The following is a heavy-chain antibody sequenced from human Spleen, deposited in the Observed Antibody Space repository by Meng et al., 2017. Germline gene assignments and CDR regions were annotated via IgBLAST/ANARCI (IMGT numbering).Heavy chain of an antibody. CDR3: ASDIAVAGTPWYFDY. CDR1: GGSISSGAYS. Sequence: QLQLQESGSGLVKPSRTLSLTCTVSGGSISSGAYSWSWIRQPPGKGLEWIGSIYYSGSTYYNPSLKSRVTISVDTSKNQFSLKLSSVTAADTAVYYCASDIAVAGTPWYFDYWGQGTLVTVSS. J-gene: IGHJ4*02. V-gene: IGHV4-30-2*03. CDR2: IYYSGST. D-gene: IGHD6-19*01.